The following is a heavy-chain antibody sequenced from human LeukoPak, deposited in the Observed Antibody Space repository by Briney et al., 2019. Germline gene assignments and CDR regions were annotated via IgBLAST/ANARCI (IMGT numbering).Heavy chain of an antibody. CDR3: ARDSGGSSGWYIDY. J-gene: IGHJ4*02. D-gene: IGHD6-19*01. CDR1: GFTFSSYS. V-gene: IGHV3-21*01. Sequence: GGSLRLSCAASGFTFSSYSTNWVRQAPGKGLEWVSSISSSSSYIYYADSVKGRFTISRDNAKNSLYLQMNSLRAEDTAVYYCARDSGGSSGWYIDYWDQGTLVTVSS. CDR2: ISSSSSYI.